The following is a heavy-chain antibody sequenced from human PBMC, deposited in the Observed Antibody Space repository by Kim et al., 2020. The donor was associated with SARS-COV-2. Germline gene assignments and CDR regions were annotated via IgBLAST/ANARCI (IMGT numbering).Heavy chain of an antibody. V-gene: IGHV4-34*01. CDR3: ARWSYDILTGYKLFDY. CDR1: GGSFSGYY. D-gene: IGHD3-9*01. CDR2: INHSGST. Sequence: SETLSLTCAVYGGSFSGYYWSWIRQPPGKGLEWIGEINHSGSTNYNPSLKSRVTISVDTSKNQFSLKLSSVTAADTAVYYCARWSYDILTGYKLFDYWGQGTLVTVSS. J-gene: IGHJ4*02.